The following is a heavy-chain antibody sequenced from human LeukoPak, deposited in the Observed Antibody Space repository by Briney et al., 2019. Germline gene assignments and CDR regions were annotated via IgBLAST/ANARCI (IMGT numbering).Heavy chain of an antibody. CDR2: IIPIFGTA. J-gene: IGHJ4*02. D-gene: IGHD5-18*01. CDR1: GGTFSSYA. CDR3: ARGYSYGPLGY. Sequence: ASVKVSCKXSGGTFSSYAISWVRQAPGQGLEWMGRIIPIFGTANYAQKFQGRVTIATDESTSTAYMELSSLRSEDTAVYYCARGYSYGPLGYWGQGTLVTVSS. V-gene: IGHV1-69*05.